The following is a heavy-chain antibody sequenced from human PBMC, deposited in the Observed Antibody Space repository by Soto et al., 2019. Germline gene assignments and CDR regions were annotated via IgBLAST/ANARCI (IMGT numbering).Heavy chain of an antibody. V-gene: IGHV1-18*01. CDR1: GYTFTIYG. CDR2: ISAYNGNT. CDR3: ARLPGGYYYYYYMDV. Sequence: ASVKLSCKASGYTFTIYGISWVRQAPRQGLEWMGWISAYNGNTNYAQKLQGRVTMTTDTSTSTAYMELRSLRSDDTAVYYCARLPGGYYYYYYMDVWGKGTTVTVSS. J-gene: IGHJ6*03.